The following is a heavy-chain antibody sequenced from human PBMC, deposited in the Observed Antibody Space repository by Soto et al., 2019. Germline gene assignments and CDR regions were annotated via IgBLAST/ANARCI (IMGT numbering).Heavy chain of an antibody. CDR3: ARDQSPXNIVVVPAATGYYGMDV. CDR1: GFTFSIYE. V-gene: IGHV3-48*03. D-gene: IGHD2-2*01. CDR2: ISSSGSTI. J-gene: IGHJ6*02. Sequence: GSLRLSCAASGFTFSIYEMNWVRQAPGKGLEWVSYISSSGSTIYYADSVKGRFTISRDNAKNSLYLQMNSLRAEDTAVYYCARDQSPXNIVVVPAATGYYGMDVWGQGTTVTVSS.